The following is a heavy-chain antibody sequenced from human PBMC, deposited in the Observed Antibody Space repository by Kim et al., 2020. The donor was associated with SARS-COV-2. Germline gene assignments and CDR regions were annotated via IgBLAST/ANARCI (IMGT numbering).Heavy chain of an antibody. J-gene: IGHJ5*02. D-gene: IGHD6-13*01. V-gene: IGHV3-30*01. CDR3: ARDSLAAAGTWGWFDP. Sequence: SVKGRFTISRDNSKNTLYLQMNSLRAEDTAVYYCARDSLAAAGTWGWFDPWGQGTLVTVSS.